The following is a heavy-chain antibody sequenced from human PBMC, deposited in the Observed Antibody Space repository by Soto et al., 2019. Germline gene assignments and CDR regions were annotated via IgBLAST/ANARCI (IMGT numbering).Heavy chain of an antibody. CDR3: ARDLTGSGSYYNDYYYGMDV. D-gene: IGHD3-10*01. CDR1: GGSISSYY. J-gene: IGHJ6*02. CDR2: IYYSGST. V-gene: IGHV4-59*01. Sequence: TSETLSLTCTVSGGSISSYYWSWIRQPPGKGLEWIGYIYYSGSTNYNPSLKSRVTISVDTSKNQFSLKLSSVTAADTAVYYCARDLTGSGSYYNDYYYGMDVWGQGTTVTVSS.